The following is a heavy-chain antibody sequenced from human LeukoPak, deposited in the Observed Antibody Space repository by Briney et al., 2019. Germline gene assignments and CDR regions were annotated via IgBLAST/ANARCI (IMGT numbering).Heavy chain of an antibody. CDR2: IKQDGSEK. CDR1: GFTFSSYW. D-gene: IGHD3-3*01. V-gene: IGHV3-7*01. Sequence: GGSLRLSCAASGFTFSSYWMSWVRQAPGKGLEWVANIKQDGSEKYYVDSVKGRFTISRDNAKNSLYLQMNSLRAEDTAVYYCARDPQGITIFGVVSDDSLWGQGTLVTVSS. CDR3: ARDPQGITIFGVVSDDSL. J-gene: IGHJ4*02.